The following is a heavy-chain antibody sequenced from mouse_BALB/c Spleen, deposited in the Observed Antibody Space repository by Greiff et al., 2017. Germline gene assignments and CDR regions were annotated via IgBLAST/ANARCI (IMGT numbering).Heavy chain of an antibody. CDR2: ISSGGSYT. J-gene: IGHJ4*01. V-gene: IGHV5-9-4*01. CDR3: ARRIATRAMDY. CDR1: GFTFSSYA. Sequence: EVKLVESGGGLVKPGGSLKLSCAASGFTFSSYAMSWVRQSPEKRLEWVAEISSGGSYTYYPDTVTGRFTISRDNAKHTLYLEMSSLRSEDTAMYYCARRIATRAMDYWGQGTSVTVSS.